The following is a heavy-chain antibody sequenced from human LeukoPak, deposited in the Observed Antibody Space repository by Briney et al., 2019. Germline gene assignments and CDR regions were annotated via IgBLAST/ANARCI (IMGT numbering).Heavy chain of an antibody. D-gene: IGHD3-22*01. V-gene: IGHV1-2*02. CDR2: INPNSGGT. Sequence: ASVKVSCKASGYTFTGYYMHWVRQAPGQGLEWMGWINPNSGGTNYAQKFQGRVTMTRDTSTSTAYMELSRLRSDDTAVYYCAREGSSGYYYGYWGQGTLVTVSS. J-gene: IGHJ4*02. CDR1: GYTFTGYY. CDR3: AREGSSGYYYGY.